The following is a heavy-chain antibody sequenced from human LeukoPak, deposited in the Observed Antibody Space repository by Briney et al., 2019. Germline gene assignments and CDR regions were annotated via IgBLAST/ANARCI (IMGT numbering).Heavy chain of an antibody. Sequence: KPSVTLSLTCAVYGGSFSGYYWSWIRQPPGKGLEWIGEINHSGSTNYNPSLKSRVTISVDTSKNQFSLKLSSVTAADTAVYYCARRPYYYGSGSYDYWGQGTLVTVSS. CDR1: GGSFSGYY. J-gene: IGHJ4*02. CDR3: ARRPYYYGSGSYDY. V-gene: IGHV4-34*01. D-gene: IGHD3-10*01. CDR2: INHSGST.